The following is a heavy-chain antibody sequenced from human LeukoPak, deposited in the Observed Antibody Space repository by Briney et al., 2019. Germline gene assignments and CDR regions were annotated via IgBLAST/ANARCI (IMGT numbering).Heavy chain of an antibody. J-gene: IGHJ5*02. CDR2: IYYSGST. V-gene: IGHV4-39*07. D-gene: IGHD6-19*01. CDR3: ARRRSGWYGNWFDP. Sequence: PSETLSLTCTVSGGSISSSSYYWGWIRQPPGKGLEWIGSIYYSGSTNYNPSLKSRVTISVDTSKNQFSLKLSSVTAADTAVYYCARRRSGWYGNWFDPWGQGTLVTVSS. CDR1: GGSISSSSYY.